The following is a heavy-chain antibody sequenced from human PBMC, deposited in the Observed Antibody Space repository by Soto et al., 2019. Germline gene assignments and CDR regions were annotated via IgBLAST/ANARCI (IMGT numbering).Heavy chain of an antibody. J-gene: IGHJ4*02. Sequence: SVKVSCKTSGGTFSNFAISWVRQAPGQGLEWMGGIIPLFGTTKYAQTFQGRVTITADESTSTAYMELSSLRAEDTAVYYCAKSPGRGPYYFDYWGQGTLVTVSS. CDR1: GGTFSNFA. CDR3: AKSPGRGPYYFDY. V-gene: IGHV1-69*13. CDR2: IIPLFGTT.